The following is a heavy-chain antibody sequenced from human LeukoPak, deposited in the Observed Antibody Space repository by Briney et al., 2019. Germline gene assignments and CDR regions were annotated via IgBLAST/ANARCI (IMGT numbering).Heavy chain of an antibody. CDR1: GFTFSNYA. D-gene: IGHD3-22*01. CDR2: IGDSGGST. V-gene: IGHV3-23*01. Sequence: GGSLRLSCAASGFTFSNYAMNWVRQAPGKGLEWVSGIGDSGGSTYYADSVKGRFTISRDNSKNTLYLQMAGLRAEDTAVYYCAKEGYYYGGSGYYLFEYWGQGTLVTVSS. J-gene: IGHJ4*02. CDR3: AKEGYYYGGSGYYLFEY.